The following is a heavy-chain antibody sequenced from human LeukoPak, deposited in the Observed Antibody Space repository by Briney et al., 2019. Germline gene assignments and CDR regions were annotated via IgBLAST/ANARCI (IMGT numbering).Heavy chain of an antibody. D-gene: IGHD3-3*01. V-gene: IGHV4-4*07. CDR1: GGSISSYY. J-gene: IGHJ4*02. Sequence: SETLPLTCTVSGGSISSYYWSWIRQPAGKGLEWIGRIYTSGSTNYNPSLKSRVTMSVDTSKNQFSLKLSSVTAADTAVYYCARERGDFWSGYYVRAVGTIDYWGQGTLVTVSS. CDR3: ARERGDFWSGYYVRAVGTIDY. CDR2: IYTSGST.